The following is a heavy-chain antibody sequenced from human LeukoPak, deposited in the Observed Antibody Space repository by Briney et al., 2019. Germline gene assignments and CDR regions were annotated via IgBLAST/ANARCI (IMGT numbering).Heavy chain of an antibody. CDR3: ARDKRGITIFGVVRNNWFDP. Sequence: ASVKVSCKASGYTFTSYGISWVRQAPGQGLEWMGGISAYNGNTNYAQKLQGRVTMTTDTSTSTAYMELRSLRSDDTAVYYCARDKRGITIFGVVRNNWFDPWGQGTLVTVSS. J-gene: IGHJ5*02. D-gene: IGHD3-3*01. CDR1: GYTFTSYG. CDR2: ISAYNGNT. V-gene: IGHV1-18*01.